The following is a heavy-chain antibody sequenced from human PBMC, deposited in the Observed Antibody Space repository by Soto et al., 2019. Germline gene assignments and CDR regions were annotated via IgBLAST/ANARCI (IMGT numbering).Heavy chain of an antibody. CDR2: MNHNSGNT. V-gene: IGHV1-8*01. Sequence: QVQLVQSGAEVKKPGASVKVSCKASGYTFTSYDINWVRQATGQGLEWMGWMNHNSGNTDYAQKFQGIVTKNRNTSLSTAYMELSSLRSEDTAVYYCARVGAIVATPYNWFDPWGQGNLVTVSS. CDR3: ARVGAIVATPYNWFDP. CDR1: GYTFTSYD. D-gene: IGHD5-12*01. J-gene: IGHJ5*02.